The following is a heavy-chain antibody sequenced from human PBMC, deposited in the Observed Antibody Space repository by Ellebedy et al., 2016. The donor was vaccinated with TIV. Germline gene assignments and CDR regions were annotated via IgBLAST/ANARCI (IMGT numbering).Heavy chain of an antibody. D-gene: IGHD7-27*01. J-gene: IGHJ4*02. V-gene: IGHV3-21*01. Sequence: GESLKISCAASGFTFSAYAMNWVRQAPGQGLESVSSISTSSTHIYYADSVQGRFTISRDNAKNSLYLQMDSLRAEDTAVYYCARGLRETGADYWGQGTLLTVSS. CDR2: ISTSSTHI. CDR3: ARGLRETGADY. CDR1: GFTFSAYA.